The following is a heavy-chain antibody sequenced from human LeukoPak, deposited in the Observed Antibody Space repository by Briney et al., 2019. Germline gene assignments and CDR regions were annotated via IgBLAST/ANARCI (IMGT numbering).Heavy chain of an antibody. CDR1: GYTFTRYG. CDR3: ARADKTFYSDTSGYFY. CDR2: ISAYNGNT. J-gene: IGHJ4*02. V-gene: IGHV1-18*01. Sequence: ASVKVSCKTSGYTFTRYGINWVRQAPGQGLEWIGWISAYNGNTNYAQRLQGRVTMTTDTSTSTASMELRSLRSDDTAVYYCARADKTFYSDTSGYFYWGQGTLVTVSS. D-gene: IGHD3-22*01.